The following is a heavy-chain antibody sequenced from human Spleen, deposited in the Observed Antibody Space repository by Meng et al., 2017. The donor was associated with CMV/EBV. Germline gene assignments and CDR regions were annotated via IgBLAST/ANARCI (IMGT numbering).Heavy chain of an antibody. D-gene: IGHD3-22*01. J-gene: IGHJ6*02. CDR2: IFYSGST. CDR1: GGSVSSGSYY. Sequence: SETLSLTCTVSGGSVSSGSYYWSWIRQPPGRGLEWIGYIFYSGSTNYNPSLKSRVTISVDTSKNQFSLKLSSVTAADSAVYYCARGQYGSAYYGYYYSGMDVWGQGTTVTVSS. CDR3: ARGQYGSAYYGYYYSGMDV. V-gene: IGHV4-61*01.